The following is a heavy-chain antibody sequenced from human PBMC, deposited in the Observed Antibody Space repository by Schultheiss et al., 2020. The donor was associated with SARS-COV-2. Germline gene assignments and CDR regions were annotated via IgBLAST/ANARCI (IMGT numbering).Heavy chain of an antibody. Sequence: GGSLRLSCAASGFTFSDYYMSWIRQAPGRGLEWVSYISSSGYTIYYADSLKGRFTISRDNAKNSLYLQMNTLRADDTAVYYCSRGVGTLKHIDYWGQGILVTVSS. D-gene: IGHD1-1*01. J-gene: IGHJ4*02. CDR3: SRGVGTLKHIDY. CDR1: GFTFSDYY. CDR2: ISSSGYTI. V-gene: IGHV3-11*01.